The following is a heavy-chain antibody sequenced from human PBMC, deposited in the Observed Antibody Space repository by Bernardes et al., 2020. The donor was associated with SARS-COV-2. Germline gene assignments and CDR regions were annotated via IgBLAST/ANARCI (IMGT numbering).Heavy chain of an antibody. CDR3: SKNAKYSSSSMEV. Sequence: GGSLRLSCVASGFTFSQNAMTWVRQVPGQGLEWVSAISAIGGSTYYAESVKGRFTISRDNSRNTLYLEMRSLRADDTAVYYCSKNAKYSSSSMEVWGQGTTVTVS. CDR2: ISAIGGST. V-gene: IGHV3-23*01. CDR1: GFTFSQNA. D-gene: IGHD6-6*01. J-gene: IGHJ6*02.